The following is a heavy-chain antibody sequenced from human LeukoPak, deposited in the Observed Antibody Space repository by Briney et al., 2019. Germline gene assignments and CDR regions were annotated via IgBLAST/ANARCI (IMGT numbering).Heavy chain of an antibody. CDR1: GFTVSSNY. Sequence: GGSLRLSCAGSGFTVSSNYMSWVRQAPGKGLEWVGRIKSKIDGGTTEYAAPVKGRFTISRDDSKNTVYLQMNSLKTEDTAVYFCSTAGYCSGGDCYSFDYWGQGIRVTLSS. V-gene: IGHV3-15*01. D-gene: IGHD2-15*01. J-gene: IGHJ4*02. CDR2: IKSKIDGGTT. CDR3: STAGYCSGGDCYSFDY.